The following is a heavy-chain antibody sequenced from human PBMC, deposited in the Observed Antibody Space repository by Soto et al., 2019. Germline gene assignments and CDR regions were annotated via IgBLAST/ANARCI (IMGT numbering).Heavy chain of an antibody. CDR2: ISYDGSNK. Sequence: QVQLVESGGGVVQPGRSLRLSCAASGFTFSSYGMHWVRQAPGKGLEWVAVISYDGSNKYYADSVKGRFTISRDNSKNTLYLQMNSLRAEDTAVYYCAKAVTQTGAYWYFDLWGRGTLVTVSS. CDR1: GFTFSSYG. D-gene: IGHD4-17*01. V-gene: IGHV3-30*18. CDR3: AKAVTQTGAYWYFDL. J-gene: IGHJ2*01.